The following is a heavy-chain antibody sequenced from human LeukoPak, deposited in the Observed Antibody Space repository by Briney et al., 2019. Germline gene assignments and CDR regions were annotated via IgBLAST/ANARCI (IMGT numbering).Heavy chain of an antibody. J-gene: IGHJ4*02. CDR1: GGSISGYS. CDR2: IYYSGST. D-gene: IGHD3-22*01. Sequence: SETLSLTCTVSGGSISGYSWNWIRQPPGKGLDWIGYIYYSGSTNYNPSLKSRVTILVDASKNQFSLKLSSVTAADTALYYCARGVYDSSGYYYGHFDSWGQGTLVTVSS. V-gene: IGHV4-59*01. CDR3: ARGVYDSSGYYYGHFDS.